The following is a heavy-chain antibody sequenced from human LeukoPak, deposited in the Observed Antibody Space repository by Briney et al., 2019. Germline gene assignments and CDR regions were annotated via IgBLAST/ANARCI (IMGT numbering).Heavy chain of an antibody. CDR1: GGSISSYY. J-gene: IGHJ4*02. CDR2: IFTSGST. Sequence: PSETLSLTCTVSGGSISSYYWTWIRQPAGKGLEWIGRIFTSGSTDYNPSLMSRVTMSFDTSKSQFSLRLSSATAADTAVYYCARGGQWLDYWGQGTLVYVSS. D-gene: IGHD6-19*01. CDR3: ARGGQWLDY. V-gene: IGHV4-4*07.